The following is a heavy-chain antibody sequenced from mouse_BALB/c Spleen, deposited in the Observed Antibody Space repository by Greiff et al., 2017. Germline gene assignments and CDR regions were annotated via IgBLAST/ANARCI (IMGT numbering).Heavy chain of an antibody. CDR3: ARRQLGDYYAMDY. J-gene: IGHJ4*01. D-gene: IGHD3-2*01. Sequence: QVQLQQSGAELVMPGASVKMSCKASGYTFTDYWMHWVKQRPGQGLEWIGAIDTSDSYTSYNQKFKGKATLTVDESSSTAYMQLSSLTSEDSAVYYCARRQLGDYYAMDYWGQGTSVTVSS. CDR1: GYTFTDYW. CDR2: IDTSDSYT. V-gene: IGHV1-69*01.